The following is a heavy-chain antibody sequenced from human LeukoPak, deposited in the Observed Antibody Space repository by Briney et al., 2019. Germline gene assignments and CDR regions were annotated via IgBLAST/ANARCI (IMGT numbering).Heavy chain of an antibody. CDR3: ARAEGLHFGVGGYFDY. J-gene: IGHJ4*02. CDR2: ISPSGGST. D-gene: IGHD4-11*01. Sequence: ASVKVSCKAFGYTFTSNYMHWVRQAPGQGPEWMGVISPSGGSTTYAQKFQGRVTLTRDMSTSTDYLELSSLRSEDTAVYYCARAEGLHFGVGGYFDYWGQGTLVTVSS. CDR1: GYTFTSNY. V-gene: IGHV1-46*01.